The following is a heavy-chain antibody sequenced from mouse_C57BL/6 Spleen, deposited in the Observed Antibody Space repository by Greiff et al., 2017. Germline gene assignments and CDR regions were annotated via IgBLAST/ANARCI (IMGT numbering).Heavy chain of an antibody. D-gene: IGHD1-1*01. CDR1: GYTFTSYW. J-gene: IGHJ1*03. CDR3: ARGPDYYGSSYLYFDV. Sequence: VQLQQPGAELVKPGASVKMSCKASGYTFTSYWITWVKQRPGQGLEWIGDIYPGSGSTNYNEKFKSKATLTVDTSSSTAYMQLSSLTSEDSAVYYCARGPDYYGSSYLYFDVGGTGTTVTVSS. CDR2: IYPGSGST. V-gene: IGHV1-55*01.